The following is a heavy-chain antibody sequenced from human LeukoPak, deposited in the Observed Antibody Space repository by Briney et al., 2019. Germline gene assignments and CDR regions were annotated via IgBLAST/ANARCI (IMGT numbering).Heavy chain of an antibody. CDR2: INPNSGGT. V-gene: IGHV1-2*02. J-gene: IGHJ5*02. CDR3: ARERNYYGSGTARLGFDP. CDR1: GYTFTGYY. Sequence: ASVKVSCKASGYTFTGYYMHWVRQAPGQGLEWMGWINPNSGGTNYAQKFQGRVTMTRDTSISTAYMELSRLRSDDTAVYYCARERNYYGSGTARLGFDPWGQGTLVTVSS. D-gene: IGHD3-10*01.